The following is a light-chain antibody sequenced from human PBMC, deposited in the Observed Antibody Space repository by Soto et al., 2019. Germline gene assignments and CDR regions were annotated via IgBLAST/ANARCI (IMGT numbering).Light chain of an antibody. CDR2: EVT. Sequence: QSALTQPPSASGSPGHSVTISCTGTSSDVGGYNYVSWYQQHPGKVPKLMIYEVTKRPSGVPDRFSGSKSGNTASLTVSGLHAEDEADYYCSSYAGSPHVVFGGGTKLTVL. CDR1: SSDVGGYNY. V-gene: IGLV2-8*01. CDR3: SSYAGSPHVV. J-gene: IGLJ2*01.